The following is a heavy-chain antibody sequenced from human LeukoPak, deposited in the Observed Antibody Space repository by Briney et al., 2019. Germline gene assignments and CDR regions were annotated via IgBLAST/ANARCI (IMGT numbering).Heavy chain of an antibody. Sequence: SETLSLTCLVSGASVSTSHWNWIRQLPGKGLEWIGCLSYTGKTDYNPSLTSRVTISLGTSKNQVSLKLRSVTAADTAVYYCSDGYFEPFDHWGQGTLVVVSS. CDR1: GASVSTSH. J-gene: IGHJ5*02. D-gene: IGHD2/OR15-2a*01. V-gene: IGHV4-59*02. CDR3: SDGYFEPFDH. CDR2: LSYTGKT.